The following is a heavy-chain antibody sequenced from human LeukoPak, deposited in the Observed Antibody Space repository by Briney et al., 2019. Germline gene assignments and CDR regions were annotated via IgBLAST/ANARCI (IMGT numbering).Heavy chain of an antibody. Sequence: PGGSLRLSCAASGFTFSSYAMSWVRQAPGKGLEWVSAISGSGGSTYYADSVKGRFTLSRDNSKNTLYLQMNSLRAEDTAVYYCAKAAAAGTRFGDDYWGQGTLVTVSS. CDR2: ISGSGGST. J-gene: IGHJ4*02. CDR1: GFTFSSYA. D-gene: IGHD6-13*01. V-gene: IGHV3-23*01. CDR3: AKAAAAGTRFGDDY.